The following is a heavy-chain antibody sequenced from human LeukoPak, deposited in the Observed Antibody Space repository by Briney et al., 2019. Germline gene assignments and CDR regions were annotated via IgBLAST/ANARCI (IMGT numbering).Heavy chain of an antibody. CDR3: AKSYERYQLLLGY. V-gene: IGHV3-23*01. CDR2: ISGSGGST. CDR1: GFTFSSYA. D-gene: IGHD2-2*01. Sequence: GGSLRLSCAASGFTFSSYAMSWVRQAPGKGLEWVSAISGSGGSTYYADSVKGRFTISRDNSRNTLYLQMNSLRAEDTAVYYCAKSYERYQLLLGYWGQGTLVTVSS. J-gene: IGHJ4*02.